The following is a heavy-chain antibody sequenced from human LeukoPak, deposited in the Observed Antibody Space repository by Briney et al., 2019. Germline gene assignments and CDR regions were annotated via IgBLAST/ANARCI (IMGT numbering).Heavy chain of an antibody. V-gene: IGHV3-49*05. CDR3: ARFGSYGNYFDY. CDR2: IRSKTYGGTP. Sequence: KPGRSLRLSCTAFGFTFGDYALSWFRQAPGKGLEFVGFIRSKTYGGTPEYAASVKGRFTISRDDSKSIAYLHMNSLNTEDTAVNYCARFGSYGNYFDYWGQGTLVTVSS. CDR1: GFTFGDYA. J-gene: IGHJ4*02. D-gene: IGHD3-10*01.